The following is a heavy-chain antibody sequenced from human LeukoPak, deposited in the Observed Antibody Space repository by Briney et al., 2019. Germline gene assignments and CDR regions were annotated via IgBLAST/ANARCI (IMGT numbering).Heavy chain of an antibody. J-gene: IGHJ4*02. CDR3: AREDFNDYYFDY. Sequence: GGSLRLSCAASGFTFRSYWMHWVRQAPGKGLVWVSRSNSDGSSTTYADSVKGRFTVSRDNAKNTLYLQMNRLRAEDTAVYYCAREDFNDYYFDYWGQGTLVTVSS. CDR2: SNSDGSST. CDR1: GFTFRSYW. V-gene: IGHV3-74*01. D-gene: IGHD2-21*02.